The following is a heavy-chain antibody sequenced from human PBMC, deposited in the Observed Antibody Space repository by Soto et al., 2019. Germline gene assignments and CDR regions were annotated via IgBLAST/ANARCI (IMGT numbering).Heavy chain of an antibody. V-gene: IGHV5-51*01. J-gene: IGHJ5*02. Sequence: GESLKISCKGSGYSFTSNWIGWVRQMPEKGLEWMGIIYPDDSDTRYSPSFQGQVTISADKSINTAYLQWSGLRASDTAMYYCARGRGRYSSGWSWFDPWGQGILVTVSS. CDR1: GYSFTSNW. D-gene: IGHD6-19*01. CDR3: ARGRGRYSSGWSWFDP. CDR2: IYPDDSDT.